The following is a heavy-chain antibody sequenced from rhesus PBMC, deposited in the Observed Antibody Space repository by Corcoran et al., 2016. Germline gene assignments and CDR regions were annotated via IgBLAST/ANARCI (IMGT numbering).Heavy chain of an antibody. CDR1: GGSISSNY. Sequence: QLQLQESGPGLVKPSETLSLTCAVSGGSISSNYWSWIRQPPGKGLEWIGRISGSGGSTDYNPSLKSRVTISTDTSKNQFSLKLSSVTAADTAVYYCARDFRSGIYRDHGYFDLWGPGTPITISS. CDR2: ISGSGGST. D-gene: IGHD2-27*01. J-gene: IGHJ2*01. CDR3: ARDFRSGIYRDHGYFDL. V-gene: IGHV4-173*01.